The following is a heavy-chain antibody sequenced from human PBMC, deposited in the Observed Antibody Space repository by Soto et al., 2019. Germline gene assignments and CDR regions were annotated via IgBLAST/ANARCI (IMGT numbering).Heavy chain of an antibody. CDR3: ARDTANARRVCAIDF. J-gene: IGHJ3*01. D-gene: IGHD3-9*01. CDR2: IYYSGSA. CDR1: GGSISSGGYY. V-gene: IGHV4-31*03. Sequence: QVQLQESGPGLVKPSQTLSLTCTVSGGSISSGGYYWNWIRQQPGKGLEWIGYIYYSGSAYYNASVKSRVTISLDTSKNQFSLKLNSVTDADTAVYHCARDTANARRVCAIDFWGPGKMLTVSP.